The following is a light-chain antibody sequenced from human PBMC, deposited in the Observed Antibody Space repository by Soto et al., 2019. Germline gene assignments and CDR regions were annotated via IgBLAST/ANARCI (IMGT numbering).Light chain of an antibody. CDR1: SSDVGGYNY. Sequence: QSVLTQPPSASGSPGQSVTIFCTGTSSDVGGYNYVSWYQQHPGQAPKLMIYEVSKRPSGVPDRFSGSKSGNTASLTVSGLQAEDEADYYCSSYAGSNNYVFGTGTKVTVL. CDR2: EVS. CDR3: SSYAGSNNYV. V-gene: IGLV2-8*01. J-gene: IGLJ1*01.